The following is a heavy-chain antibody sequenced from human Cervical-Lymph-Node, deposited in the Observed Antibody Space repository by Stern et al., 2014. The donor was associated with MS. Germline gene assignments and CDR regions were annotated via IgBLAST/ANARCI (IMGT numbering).Heavy chain of an antibody. CDR1: GGTFSNFG. CDR3: ARDNDDNGMDV. D-gene: IGHD1-1*01. J-gene: IGHJ6*02. V-gene: IGHV1-69*06. Sequence: VQLVQSGAEVKKPGSSVKVSCKASGGTFSNFGFSWVRQAPGQGLDWMGWIIPIFGTAHYAQKFQGRVTITADISTSTAYMELNSLRSEDTAVYYCARDNDDNGMDVWGQGTTVIVSS. CDR2: IIPIFGTA.